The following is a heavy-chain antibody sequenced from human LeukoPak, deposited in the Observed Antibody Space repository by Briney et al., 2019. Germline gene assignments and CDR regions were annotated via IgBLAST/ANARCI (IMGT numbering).Heavy chain of an antibody. D-gene: IGHD5-18*01. CDR3: ARVGSGDIYGYGDY. CDR1: GXTVRTNY. J-gene: IGHJ4*02. CDR2: LYSGGNT. Sequence: PGRSLRLSCAASGXTVRTNYMSWVRQAPGKGLEWVSVLYSGGNTYYADSVKGRFTISRDDSKNTLYLQMSSLRVEDTAVYYCARVGSGDIYGYGDYWGQGTLVTVSS. V-gene: IGHV3-66*01.